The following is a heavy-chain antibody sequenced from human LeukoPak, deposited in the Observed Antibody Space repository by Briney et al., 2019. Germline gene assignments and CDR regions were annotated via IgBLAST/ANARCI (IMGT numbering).Heavy chain of an antibody. J-gene: IGHJ4*02. V-gene: IGHV4-34*01. CDR2: INHSGST. D-gene: IGHD6-13*01. Sequence: KPSETLSLTCAVYGGSLSGYYWSWIRQPPGKGLEWIGEINHSGSTNYNPSLKSRVTISVDTSKNQFSLKLSSVTAADTAVYYCARQPAATGTRGYFDFWGQGTLVTVSS. CDR1: GGSLSGYY. CDR3: ARQPAATGTRGYFDF.